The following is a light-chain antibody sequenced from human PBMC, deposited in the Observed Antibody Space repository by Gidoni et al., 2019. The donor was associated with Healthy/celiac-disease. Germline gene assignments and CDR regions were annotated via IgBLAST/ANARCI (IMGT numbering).Light chain of an antibody. CDR3: LQDYNYPYT. Sequence: AIQMTQSPSSLSAPVGDRVTITCRASQGIRNDLGWYQQKPGKAPKLLIYAASSLQSGVPSRFSGSGSGTDFTLTISSLQPEDFATYYCLQDYNYPYTFXQXTKLEIK. V-gene: IGKV1-6*01. CDR1: QGIRND. J-gene: IGKJ2*01. CDR2: AAS.